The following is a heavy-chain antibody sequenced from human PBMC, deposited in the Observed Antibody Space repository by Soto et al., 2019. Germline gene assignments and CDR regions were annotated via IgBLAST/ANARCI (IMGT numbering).Heavy chain of an antibody. CDR3: LRAYLLTGLDT. D-gene: IGHD3-9*01. J-gene: IGHJ5*02. V-gene: IGHV4-59*01. Sequence: SGALSVTCTGSNGAIGIDYWTWVRRPPGKGLAWIGYVYYSESTNYNPSLNSRVGMSIETSKNQFSLELNSVTASDTSTYVCLRAYLLTGLDTWGQGTLVTVSS. CDR1: NGAIGIDY. CDR2: VYYSEST.